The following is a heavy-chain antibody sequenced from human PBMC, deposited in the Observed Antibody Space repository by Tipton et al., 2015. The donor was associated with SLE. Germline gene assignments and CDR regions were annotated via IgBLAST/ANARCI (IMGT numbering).Heavy chain of an antibody. Sequence: TLSLTCTVSGGSISSHYWSWIRQPPGKGLEWIGDIYYSGSTNYNPSLKSRVTISVDTSKNQFSLKLSSVTAADTAVYYCARVPPTTLTSWYFDLWGRGTLVTVSS. V-gene: IGHV4-59*11. CDR3: ARVPPTTLTSWYFDL. D-gene: IGHD4-11*01. CDR2: IYYSGST. J-gene: IGHJ2*01. CDR1: GGSISSHY.